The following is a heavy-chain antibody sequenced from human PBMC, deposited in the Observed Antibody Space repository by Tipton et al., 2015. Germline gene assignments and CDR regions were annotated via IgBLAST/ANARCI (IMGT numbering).Heavy chain of an antibody. CDR1: GGSISSSLHY. Sequence: TLSLTCTVSGGSISSSLHYWGWIRQPPGKGLEWIGSIYYSGSTYYNPSLKSRVTISVDTSKNQFSLKLSSVTAADTAVYYCTTTQGYWGQGTLVTVSA. D-gene: IGHD2-15*01. J-gene: IGHJ4*02. CDR3: TTTQGY. CDR2: IYYSGST. V-gene: IGHV4-39*01.